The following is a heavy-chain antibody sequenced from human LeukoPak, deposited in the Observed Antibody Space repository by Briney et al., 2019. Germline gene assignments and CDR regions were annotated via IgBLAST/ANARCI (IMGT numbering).Heavy chain of an antibody. CDR1: GFTFSSYA. Sequence: PGGSLRLSCAASGFTFSSYAMSWVRQAPGKGLEWVSGISGSATSTYYADSVKGRFTISRDNSKNTLYLQMNSLRAEDTAVYYCAKKGESLDYYGMDVWGQGTTVTVSS. J-gene: IGHJ6*02. CDR3: AKKGESLDYYGMDV. V-gene: IGHV3-23*01. D-gene: IGHD3-10*01. CDR2: ISGSATST.